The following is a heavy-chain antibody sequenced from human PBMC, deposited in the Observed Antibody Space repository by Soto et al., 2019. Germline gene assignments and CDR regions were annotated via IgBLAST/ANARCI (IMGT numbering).Heavy chain of an antibody. Sequence: GGSLRLSCAASGFTVSSYWMDWVRQAPGKGLVWVSRINSDGRSTSYADSVKGRFIISRDNAKNTLYLQMNSLRAEDTAVYYCTRDQYGGMDVWGQGTTVTVSS. J-gene: IGHJ6*02. CDR3: TRDQYGGMDV. D-gene: IGHD3-10*01. CDR1: GFTVSSYW. V-gene: IGHV3-74*01. CDR2: INSDGRST.